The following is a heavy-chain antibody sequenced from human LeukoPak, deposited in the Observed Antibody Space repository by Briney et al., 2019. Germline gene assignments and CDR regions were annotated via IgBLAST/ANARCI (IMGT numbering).Heavy chain of an antibody. CDR3: ARGEPYYYDSSGSGGAFDI. CDR1: GGSISSGGYY. D-gene: IGHD3-22*01. Sequence: PSETLSLTCTVSGGSISSGGYYWSWIRQHPGKGLEWIGYIYYSGSTYYNPSLKSRVTISVDTSKNQFSLKLSSVTAADTAVYYCARGEPYYYDSSGSGGAFDIWGQGTMVTVSS. J-gene: IGHJ3*02. V-gene: IGHV4-31*03. CDR2: IYYSGST.